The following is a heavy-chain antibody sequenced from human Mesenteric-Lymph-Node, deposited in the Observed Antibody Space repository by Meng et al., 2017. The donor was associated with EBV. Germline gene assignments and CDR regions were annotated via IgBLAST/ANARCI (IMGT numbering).Heavy chain of an antibody. Sequence: QLQLKGSGSGLGKPSQTLSLTCAVSGGSVSSGGYSWSWIRQPPGKGLEWIGYIYHFGSPNYNPSLKSRVTISVDRSKNQFSLNLTSMTAADTAVYYCARRGIAEGFDFWGQGTLVTVSS. J-gene: IGHJ4*02. CDR2: IYHFGSP. CDR3: ARRGIAEGFDF. CDR1: GGSVSSGGYS. V-gene: IGHV4-30-2*01.